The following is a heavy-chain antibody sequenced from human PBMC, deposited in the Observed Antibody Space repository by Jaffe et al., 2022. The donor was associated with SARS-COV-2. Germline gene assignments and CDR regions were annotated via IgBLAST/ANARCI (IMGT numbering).Heavy chain of an antibody. Sequence: QLQLQESGPGLVKPSETLSLTCTVSGGSISSRNYYWGWIRQPPGKGLEWIGSIFSSGSTYYNPSLRSRVTMSLDTSKNQFSLKLNSVTAADTAVYYCATLVVPPTMGFLYYFDYWGQGTLVTVSS. CDR3: ATLVVPPTMGFLYYFDY. CDR1: GGSISSRNYY. D-gene: IGHD2-2*01. V-gene: IGHV4-39*01. J-gene: IGHJ4*02. CDR2: IFSSGST.